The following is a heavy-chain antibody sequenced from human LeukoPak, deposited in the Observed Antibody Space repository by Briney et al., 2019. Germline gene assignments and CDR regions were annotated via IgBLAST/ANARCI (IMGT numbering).Heavy chain of an antibody. CDR1: GFAFSSHA. Sequence: GGSLRLSCAASGFAFSSHAMSWVRQAPGKGLEWVSAITDSGGNRQYTDSVKGRFTISRDNSKNALYLQMDSLRADDTAVYYCAKSSRYGTGWYGKIDYWGQGTLVTVSS. J-gene: IGHJ4*02. D-gene: IGHD6-19*01. V-gene: IGHV3-23*01. CDR2: ITDSGGNR. CDR3: AKSSRYGTGWYGKIDY.